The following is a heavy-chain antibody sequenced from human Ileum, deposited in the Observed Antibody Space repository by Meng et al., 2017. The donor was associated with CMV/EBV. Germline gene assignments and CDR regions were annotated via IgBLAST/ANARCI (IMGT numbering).Heavy chain of an antibody. CDR2: IDTDGTVT. D-gene: IGHD1-14*01. CDR3: VRDLVGNRDS. V-gene: IGHV3-74*03. J-gene: IGHJ5*01. Sequence: GQLGGSGGGLLWSGGSWRLACADSGFTFSSYWMHWVRQAPGEGPVWVSRIDTDGTVTSYAESVRGRFTISRDNSKNTLYLQMNDLRAGDSGVYYCVRDLVGNRDSWGHGTLVTVSS. CDR1: GFTFSSYW.